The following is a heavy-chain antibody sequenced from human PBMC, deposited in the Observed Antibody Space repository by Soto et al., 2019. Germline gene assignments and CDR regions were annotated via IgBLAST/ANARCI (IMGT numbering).Heavy chain of an antibody. D-gene: IGHD3-22*01. CDR3: TKGYHFDNSGYSLPDY. J-gene: IGHJ4*02. CDR2: ISGDGGTT. CDR1: GFTFSSYA. Sequence: GGSLRLSCAASGFTFSSYAMLWVRQAPGKGLEWVSIISGDGGTTFYADSVKGRFTISRDNSRNTLYVQMNSLRAEDTAIYYCTKGYHFDNSGYSLPDYWGQGTLVTVSS. V-gene: IGHV3-23*01.